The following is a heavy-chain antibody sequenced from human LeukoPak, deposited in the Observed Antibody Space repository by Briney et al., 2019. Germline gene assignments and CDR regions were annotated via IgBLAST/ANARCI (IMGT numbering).Heavy chain of an antibody. CDR2: IYYSGST. CDR3: ARVIAVAGIGDNWFDP. CDR1: GGSISSGGYY. D-gene: IGHD6-19*01. J-gene: IGHJ5*02. V-gene: IGHV4-31*03. Sequence: PSETLSLTCTVSGGSISSGGYYWSWIRQHPGKGLEWIGYIYYSGSTYYNPSLKSRVTISVDTSKNQFSLKLSSVTAADTAVYYCARVIAVAGIGDNWFDPWGQGTLVTVSS.